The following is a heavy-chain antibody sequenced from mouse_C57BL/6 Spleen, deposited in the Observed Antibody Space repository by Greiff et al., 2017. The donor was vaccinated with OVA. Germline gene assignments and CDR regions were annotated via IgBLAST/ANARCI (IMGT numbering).Heavy chain of an antibody. V-gene: IGHV1-20*01. J-gene: IGHJ4*01. Sequence: VQLQQSGPELVKPGDSVKISCKASGYSFTGYFMNWVMQSHGKSLEWIGRINPYNGDTFYNQKFKGKATLTVDKSSSTAHMELRSLTSEDSAVYYCARTRDGYYAMDYWGQGTSVTVSS. CDR1: GYSFTGYF. CDR3: ARTRDGYYAMDY. CDR2: INPYNGDT. D-gene: IGHD2-3*01.